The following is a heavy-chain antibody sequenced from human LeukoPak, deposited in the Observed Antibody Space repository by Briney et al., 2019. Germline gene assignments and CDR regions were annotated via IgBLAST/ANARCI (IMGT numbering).Heavy chain of an antibody. V-gene: IGHV3-23*01. J-gene: IGHJ4*02. Sequence: GGSLRLSCEASGFTFSSSIMIWVRQAPGKGLEWVSSVSGGGGSTYYADSVKGRFTISRDNSKNTLYLQMNSLRAEDTAVYYCAKGIAGDDNWGQGTLVTVSS. CDR3: AKGIAGDDN. CDR2: VSGGGGST. CDR1: GFTFSSSI. D-gene: IGHD6-13*01.